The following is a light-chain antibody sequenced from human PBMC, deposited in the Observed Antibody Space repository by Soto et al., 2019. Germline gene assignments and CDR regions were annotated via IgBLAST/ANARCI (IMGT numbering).Light chain of an antibody. J-gene: IGLJ2*01. CDR1: GSDVGGYNY. V-gene: IGLV2-14*01. CDR3: SSYTSSSTLVV. Sequence: SVLTQPASVSGSPGQSITISCTGTGSDVGGYNYVSWYQQHPGKAPKLMIYDVSNRPSGVSTRFSGSKSGNTASLTISGLQAEDEADYYCSSYTSSSTLVVFGGGTKVTVL. CDR2: DVS.